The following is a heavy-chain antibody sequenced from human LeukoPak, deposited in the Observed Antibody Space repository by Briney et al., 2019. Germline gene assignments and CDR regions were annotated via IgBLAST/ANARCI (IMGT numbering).Heavy chain of an antibody. D-gene: IGHD5-12*01. CDR3: ARHGKYSGYARDAFDI. V-gene: IGHV4-39*01. CDR1: GGSISSSSYY. Sequence: SETLSLTCTVSGGSISSSSYYWGWIRQPPGKGLEWIGSIYYSGSTYYNPSLKSRVTISVDTSKNQFSLKLSSVIAADTAVYYCARHGKYSGYARDAFDIWGQGTVVTVSS. J-gene: IGHJ3*02. CDR2: IYYSGST.